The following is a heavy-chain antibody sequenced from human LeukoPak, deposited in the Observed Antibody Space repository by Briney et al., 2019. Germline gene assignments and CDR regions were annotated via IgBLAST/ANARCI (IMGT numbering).Heavy chain of an antibody. Sequence: ASVKVSCKASGYIFTSYGFSWVRQAPGQGLEWMGWISAYYGNTDYPQKLQGRVTLTTDTSTSTAYMELRSLSSGDTAVYYCARGPLQWLGIGVNDYWGQGTLVTVSS. CDR3: ARGPLQWLGIGVNDY. J-gene: IGHJ4*02. D-gene: IGHD6-19*01. CDR1: GYIFTSYG. CDR2: ISAYYGNT. V-gene: IGHV1-18*01.